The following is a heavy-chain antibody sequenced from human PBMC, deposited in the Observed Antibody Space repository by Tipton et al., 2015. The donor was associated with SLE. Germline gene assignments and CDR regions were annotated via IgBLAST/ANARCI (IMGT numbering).Heavy chain of an antibody. Sequence: TLSLTCTVSYDSISSYFWSWVRQPPGQGLEWIGYVYYSGTTDYNPSLKNRLTISVDTSKNQFSLSLKTVSAADTAVYYCARGSRVEEELDYWGQGALVTVSS. D-gene: IGHD6-13*01. CDR3: ARGSRVEEELDY. J-gene: IGHJ4*02. CDR2: VYYSGTT. V-gene: IGHV4-59*01. CDR1: YDSISSYF.